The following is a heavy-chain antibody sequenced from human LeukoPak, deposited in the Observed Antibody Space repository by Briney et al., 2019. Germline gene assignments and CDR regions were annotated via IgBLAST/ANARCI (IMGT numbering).Heavy chain of an antibody. V-gene: IGHV3-9*01. CDR2: ISWNSGSI. CDR1: GFTFDDYA. CDR3: ARDQYYYHSSGYFGN. Sequence: PGGSLRLSCAASGFTFDDYAMHWVRQAPGKGLEWVSGISWNSGSIGYADSVKGRFTISRDNAKNSLYLQMNSLRAEDTAVYYCARDQYYYHSSGYFGNWGQGTLVTVSS. J-gene: IGHJ4*02. D-gene: IGHD3-22*01.